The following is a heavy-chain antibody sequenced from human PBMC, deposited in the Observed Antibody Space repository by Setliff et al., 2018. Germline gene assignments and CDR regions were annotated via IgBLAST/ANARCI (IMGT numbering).Heavy chain of an antibody. CDR2: IYHGGNI. V-gene: IGHV4-38-2*01. CDR1: SYSISRGYY. D-gene: IGHD3-22*01. Sequence: SETLSLTCDVSSYSISRGYYWGWIRQAPGKGLEFIGSIYHGGNIVYNPSLESRVTISADTSKNQFSLTLTSVTAADTAVYYCASVVEDYYDSSGYFLPSYYFDYWGQGTLVTVSS. CDR3: ASVVEDYYDSSGYFLPSYYFDY. J-gene: IGHJ4*02.